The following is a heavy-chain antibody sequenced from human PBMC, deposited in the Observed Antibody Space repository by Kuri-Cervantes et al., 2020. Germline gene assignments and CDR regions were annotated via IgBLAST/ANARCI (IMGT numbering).Heavy chain of an antibody. D-gene: IGHD1-26*01. CDR3: ARETKWAPDY. CDR1: GYTFTTYE. CDR2: MNPNSANT. V-gene: IGHV1-8*01. J-gene: IGHJ4*02. Sequence: ASVKVSCKASGYTFTTYEINWVRQATGQGLEWMGWMNPNSANTGYAQKFQGRVTMTRNTSISTAYMELSSLRSEDTAVYYCARETKWAPDYWGQGTLVTVSS.